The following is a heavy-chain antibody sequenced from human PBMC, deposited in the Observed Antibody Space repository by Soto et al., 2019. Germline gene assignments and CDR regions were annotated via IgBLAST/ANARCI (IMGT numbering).Heavy chain of an antibody. CDR2: ISGSGDST. J-gene: IGHJ6*02. D-gene: IGHD6-13*01. Sequence: EVQLLESGGGLVQPGGSLRLSCAASGFTFSSYAMSWVRQAPGKGLEWVSVISGSGDSTYYADSVRGRFTISRDNSKNKLYLQMNSLRAEDTAVYYCAKDRDGAAAGPTKCYGMDFWGQGTTVTVSS. CDR1: GFTFSSYA. V-gene: IGHV3-23*01. CDR3: AKDRDGAAAGPTKCYGMDF.